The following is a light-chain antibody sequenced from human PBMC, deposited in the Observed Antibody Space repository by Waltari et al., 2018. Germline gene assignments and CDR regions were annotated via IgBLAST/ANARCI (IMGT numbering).Light chain of an antibody. Sequence: QSALTQPASVSGSPGQSITISCTETSSDVGGYNLVSWYHQHPGKVPKLIIYEGDRRPSGVSNRFSGSRSGNTASLTISGLQAEDEADYYCCSYAGSSTVVFGGGTKLTVL. CDR2: EGD. CDR1: SSDVGGYNL. V-gene: IGLV2-23*01. J-gene: IGLJ2*01. CDR3: CSYAGSSTVV.